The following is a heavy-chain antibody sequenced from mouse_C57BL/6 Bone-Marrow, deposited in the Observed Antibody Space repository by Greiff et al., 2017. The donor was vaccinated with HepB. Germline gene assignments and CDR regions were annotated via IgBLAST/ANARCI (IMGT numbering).Heavy chain of an antibody. Sequence: EVHLVESGGDLVKPGGSLKLSCAASGFTFSSYGMSWVRQTPDKRLEWVATISSGGSYTYYPDSVKGRFTISRDNAKNTLYLQMSSLKSEDTAIYYCARRGLHWYFDVWGTGTTVTVSS. V-gene: IGHV5-6*01. CDR2: ISSGGSYT. J-gene: IGHJ1*03. CDR3: ARRGLHWYFDV. CDR1: GFTFSSYG. D-gene: IGHD2-4*01.